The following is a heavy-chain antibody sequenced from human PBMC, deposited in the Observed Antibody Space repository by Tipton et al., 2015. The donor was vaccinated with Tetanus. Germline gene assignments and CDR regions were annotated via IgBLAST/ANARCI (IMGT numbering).Heavy chain of an antibody. V-gene: IGHV4-4*02. Sequence: TLSLTCDVSGGPVSSSNWWSWVRQAPGKGLERIGEIYYSGTTYYNASLKSRLDISLDTSKNQFSLRLTSVTVADTAVYYCARDPGIASAGLWFDPWGQGTLVTVSS. CDR3: ARDPGIASAGLWFDP. CDR2: IYYSGTT. D-gene: IGHD6-13*01. CDR1: GGPVSSSNW. J-gene: IGHJ5*02.